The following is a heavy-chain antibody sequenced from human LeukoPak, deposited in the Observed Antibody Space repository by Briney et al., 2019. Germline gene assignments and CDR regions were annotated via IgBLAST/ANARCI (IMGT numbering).Heavy chain of an antibody. D-gene: IGHD3-16*01. J-gene: IGHJ3*02. V-gene: IGHV3-48*03. CDR2: ISSSGFTK. CDR1: GFNISSYE. CDR3: ATTEVTTFWGVSDI. Sequence: GGSLRLSCAASGFNISSYEMNWVRQAPGKGLQRVSYISSSGFTKYYADSVKGRFTISRNNASNSLFLQINSLRAEDTAVYYCATTEVTTFWGVSDIWGQGRMVTVTS.